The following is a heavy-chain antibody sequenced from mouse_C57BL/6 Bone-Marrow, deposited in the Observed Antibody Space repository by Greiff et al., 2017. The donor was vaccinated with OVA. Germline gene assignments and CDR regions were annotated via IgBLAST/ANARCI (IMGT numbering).Heavy chain of an antibody. Sequence: EVQLVESGGGLVKPGGSLKLSCAASGFTFSSYAMSWVRQTPEKRLEWVATISDGGSYTYYPDNVKGRFTISRDNAKNNLYLQMSHLKSEDTAMYYCARGRYAMDYWGQGTSVTVSS. V-gene: IGHV5-4*01. CDR3: ARGRYAMDY. CDR2: ISDGGSYT. J-gene: IGHJ4*01. CDR1: GFTFSSYA.